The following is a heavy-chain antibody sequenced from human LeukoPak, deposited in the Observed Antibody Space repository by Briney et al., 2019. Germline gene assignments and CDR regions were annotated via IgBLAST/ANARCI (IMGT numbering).Heavy chain of an antibody. V-gene: IGHV4-59*01. Sequence: SETLSLTCTVSGGSISFYYWSWIRQPPGKGLEWIGYIYYSGSTNYNPSLKSRVTISVDTSKNQFSLKLRSVTAADTAIYYCAAYSLYNGMDVWGQGTTVTVS. CDR3: AAYSLYNGMDV. J-gene: IGHJ6*02. CDR2: IYYSGST. CDR1: GGSISFYY. D-gene: IGHD4-11*01.